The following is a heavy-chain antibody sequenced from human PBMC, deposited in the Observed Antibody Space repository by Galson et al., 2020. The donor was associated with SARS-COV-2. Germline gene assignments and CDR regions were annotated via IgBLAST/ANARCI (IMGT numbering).Heavy chain of an antibody. CDR2: ISGNGGNT. J-gene: IGHJ4*02. Sequence: GESLKISCAASGFTFSNYAMSWVRQAPGKGLEWVSAISGNGGNTHYADSVEGRFIISRDNSKNTLHLQMNSLRAEDTAEYYCAKGLVPVASFNVSTGGNFDSWGRGTLVTGSS. D-gene: IGHD3-9*01. CDR3: AKGLVPVASFNVSTGGNFDS. V-gene: IGHV3-23*01. CDR1: GFTFSNYA.